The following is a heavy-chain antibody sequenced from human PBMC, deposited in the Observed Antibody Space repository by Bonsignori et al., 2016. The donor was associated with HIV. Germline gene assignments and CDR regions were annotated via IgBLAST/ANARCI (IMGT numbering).Heavy chain of an antibody. J-gene: IGHJ3*02. CDR1: GFTFSSYS. V-gene: IGHV3-48*02. D-gene: IGHD1-26*01. CDR3: ARYPALRIVGASNRAFDI. Sequence: GGSLRLSCVASGFTFSSYSMNWVRQAPGKGLEWVSYISSSSSTIYYADSVKGRFTISRDNAKNSLYLQMNSLRDEDTAVYYCARYPALRIVGASNRAFDIWGQGTMVTVSS. CDR2: ISSSSSTI.